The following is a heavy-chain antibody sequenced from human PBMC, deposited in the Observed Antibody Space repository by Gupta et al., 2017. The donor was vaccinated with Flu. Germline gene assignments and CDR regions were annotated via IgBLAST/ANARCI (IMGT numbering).Heavy chain of an antibody. D-gene: IGHD3-3*01. J-gene: IGHJ5*02. V-gene: IGHV4-59*01. CDR3: ARGVLRFLEWGFDP. CDR2: IYYSGST. Sequence: QVHLQESGPGLVKPSETLFLTCPVSGVSISSYYWTWIRQSPGKGLEWIGYIYYSGSTNYNPSLKSRVTISVDTSKNQFSLKLSSVTAADTAVYYCARGVLRFLEWGFDPWGQGTLVTVSS. CDR1: GVSISSYY.